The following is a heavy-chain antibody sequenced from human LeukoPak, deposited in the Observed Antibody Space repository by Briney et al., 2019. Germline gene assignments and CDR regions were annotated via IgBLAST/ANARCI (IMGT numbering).Heavy chain of an antibody. V-gene: IGHV4-59*04. Sequence: PSETLSLTCTVSGGSISNDYWSWIRQPPGKGLEWIGSIYYSGNTYYNASLKSQVSISIDTSKNQFSLRLTSVTAADTAVYYCARQTGSGLFILPGGQGTLVTVSS. J-gene: IGHJ4*02. CDR1: GGSISNDY. CDR2: IYYSGNT. CDR3: ARQTGSGLFILP. D-gene: IGHD3/OR15-3a*01.